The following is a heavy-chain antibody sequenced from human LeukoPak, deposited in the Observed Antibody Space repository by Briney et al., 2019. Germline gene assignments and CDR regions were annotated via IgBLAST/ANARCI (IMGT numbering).Heavy chain of an antibody. J-gene: IGHJ5*02. CDR3: SPRRTDISSWYWFDP. Sequence: SGPTLVEPTQALTLNFNFSGFSLSTTGVGEGWIRQPPEKALEWLELTYWDDDKRYNPSFGNRLTITQATSKNQVVLTMPNMHPVDTATYYCSPRRTDISSWYWFDPWGQGTLVTVSS. V-gene: IGHV2-5*02. CDR2: TYWDDDK. D-gene: IGHD2-2*01. CDR1: GFSLSTTGVG.